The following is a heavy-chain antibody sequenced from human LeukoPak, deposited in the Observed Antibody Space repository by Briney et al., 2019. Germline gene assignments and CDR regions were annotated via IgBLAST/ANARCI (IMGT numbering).Heavy chain of an antibody. Sequence: PGGSLRLSCAASGFRFSDYWMSWVRQASGKGLEWVGRIRSKANSYATAYAASVKGRFTISRDDSKNTAYLQMNSLKTEDTAVYYCTRLVDTAMFYKYYFDYWGQGTLVTVSS. CDR2: IRSKANSYAT. D-gene: IGHD5-18*01. CDR1: GFRFSDYW. J-gene: IGHJ4*02. CDR3: TRLVDTAMFYKYYFDY. V-gene: IGHV3-73*01.